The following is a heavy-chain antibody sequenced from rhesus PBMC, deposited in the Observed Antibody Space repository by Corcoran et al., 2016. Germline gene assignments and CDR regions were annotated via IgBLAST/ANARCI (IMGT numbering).Heavy chain of an antibody. V-gene: IGHV4S10*01. CDR2: IYGSGKST. J-gene: IGHJ4*01. Sequence: QVQLQESGPGVVKPSETLSLTCAFPGGPFSASYRLGWSRQPPGKGLEWIGYIYGSGKSTNYNPSLKSRVTISKDTSKNQFSLKLSSVAAADTAVYYCARAVTTWLWGQGVLVTVSS. CDR3: ARAVTTWL. D-gene: IGHD4-23*01. CDR1: GGPFSASYR.